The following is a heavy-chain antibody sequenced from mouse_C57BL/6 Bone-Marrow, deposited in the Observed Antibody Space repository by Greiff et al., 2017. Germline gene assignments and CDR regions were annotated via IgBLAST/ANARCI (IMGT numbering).Heavy chain of an antibody. CDR2: IYPRDGST. J-gene: IGHJ4*01. V-gene: IGHV1-85*01. D-gene: IGHD3-3*01. Sequence: VKLQESGPELVKPGASVKLSCKASGYTFTSYDINWVKQRPGQGLEWIGWIYPRDGSTKYNEKFKGKATLTVDTSSSTAYMELHSLTSEDSAVYFCARGGTGYAMDYWGQGTSVTVSS. CDR1: GYTFTSYD. CDR3: ARGGTGYAMDY.